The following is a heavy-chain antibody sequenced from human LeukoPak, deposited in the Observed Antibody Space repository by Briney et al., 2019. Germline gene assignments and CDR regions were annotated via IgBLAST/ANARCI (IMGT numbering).Heavy chain of an antibody. CDR3: ARDERLRGTNWFDS. J-gene: IGHJ5*01. D-gene: IGHD2-21*01. CDR1: GGSISSASFS. Sequence: PSETLSLTCTVSGGSISSASFSWSWVRHYPGGGREWIGYISQSGSTNYNPSLKSRVTISMDTSENQLSLILTSVTAADTAVYYCARDERLRGTNWFDSWGQGTLVTVSS. V-gene: IGHV4-31*03. CDR2: ISQSGST.